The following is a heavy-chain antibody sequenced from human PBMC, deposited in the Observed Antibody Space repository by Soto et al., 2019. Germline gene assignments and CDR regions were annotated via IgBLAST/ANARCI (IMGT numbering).Heavy chain of an antibody. D-gene: IGHD6-19*01. CDR2: ISYDGSNK. V-gene: IGHV3-30*03. CDR3: ARDDEGIAVAGRYYGMDV. CDR1: GFTFSSYG. J-gene: IGHJ6*02. Sequence: GGSLRLSCAASGFTFSSYGMHWVRQAPGKGLEWVAVISYDGSNKYYADSVKGRFTISGRFTISRDNAKNTLYLQMSSLRAEDTAVYYCARDDEGIAVAGRYYGMDVWGQGTTVTVSS.